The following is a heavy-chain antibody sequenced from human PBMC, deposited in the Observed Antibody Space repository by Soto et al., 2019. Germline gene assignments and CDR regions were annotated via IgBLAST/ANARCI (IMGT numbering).Heavy chain of an antibody. D-gene: IGHD2-15*01. CDR1: GYTFTSYG. Sequence: ASVKVSCKASGYTFTSYGISWVRQAPGQGLEWMGWISAYNGNTNYAQKLQGRVTMTTDTSTSTAYMELRSLRSDDTAVYYCARGSGIYCSGGSCYWDYWGQGTLVTVSS. CDR2: ISAYNGNT. J-gene: IGHJ4*02. CDR3: ARGSGIYCSGGSCYWDY. V-gene: IGHV1-18*01.